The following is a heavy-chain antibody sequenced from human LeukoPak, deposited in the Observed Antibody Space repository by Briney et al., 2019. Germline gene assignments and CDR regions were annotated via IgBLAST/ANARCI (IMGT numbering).Heavy chain of an antibody. CDR2: ISSSGSTI. CDR3: ARDRTTQYYYDSSGYLWGY. J-gene: IGHJ4*02. Sequence: GGSLRLSCAASGFTFSDYYMSWIRQAPGKGLEWVSYISSSGSTIYYADSVKGRFTISRDNAKNSLYLQMNSLRAEDTAVYYCARDRTTQYYYDSSGYLWGYWGQGTLVTVSS. D-gene: IGHD3-22*01. CDR1: GFTFSDYY. V-gene: IGHV3-11*04.